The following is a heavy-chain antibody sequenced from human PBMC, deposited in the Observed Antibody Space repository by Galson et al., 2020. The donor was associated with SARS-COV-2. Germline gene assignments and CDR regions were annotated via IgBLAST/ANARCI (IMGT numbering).Heavy chain of an antibody. CDR3: ARSHGSSGYGLDI. Sequence: SQTLSLTCTLSGGSISSGSYYWSWIPQPAGKELEWIGRIHSTGSTNYNPPLKSRVTISVDTSKNQFSLRLSSVTAADTAVYYCARSHGSSGYGLDIWGQGTMVTVSS. CDR2: IHSTGST. CDR1: GGSISSGSYY. V-gene: IGHV4-61*02. J-gene: IGHJ3*02. D-gene: IGHD3-22*01.